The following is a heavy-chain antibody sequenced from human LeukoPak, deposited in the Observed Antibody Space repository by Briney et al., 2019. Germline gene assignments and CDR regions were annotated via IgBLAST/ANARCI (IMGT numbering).Heavy chain of an antibody. D-gene: IGHD5-24*01. J-gene: IGHJ4*02. Sequence: NTSETLSLTCAVYGGSFSGYYWSWIRQPPGKGLEWIGEINHSGSTNYNPSLKSRVTISVDTSKNQFSLKLSSVTAADTAVYYCARESGRWLQFYFDYWGQGTLVTVSS. V-gene: IGHV4-34*01. CDR3: ARESGRWLQFYFDY. CDR2: INHSGST. CDR1: GGSFSGYY.